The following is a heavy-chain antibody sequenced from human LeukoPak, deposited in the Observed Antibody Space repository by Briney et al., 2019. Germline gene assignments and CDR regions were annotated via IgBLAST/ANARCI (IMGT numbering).Heavy chain of an antibody. D-gene: IGHD5-18*01. CDR3: ARAIVRRGKDTAMVPIDY. Sequence: GGSLRLSCAASGFTFSSYWMHWVRQAPGKGLVWVSRINSDGSSTSYADSVKGRFTISRDNAKNTLYLQMNSLRAEDTAVYYCARAIVRRGKDTAMVPIDYWGQGTLVTVSS. V-gene: IGHV3-74*01. J-gene: IGHJ4*02. CDR2: INSDGSST. CDR1: GFTFSSYW.